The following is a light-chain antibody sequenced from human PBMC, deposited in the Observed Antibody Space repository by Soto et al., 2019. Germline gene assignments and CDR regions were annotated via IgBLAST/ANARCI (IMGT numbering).Light chain of an antibody. CDR3: QQYNKWVT. V-gene: IGKV3-15*01. Sequence: EIVMTQSPATLSVSPGETATLSCRASQSVSSNLAWYQQKRGQAPRLLIYGASTRATGIPARFIGSGSGTHFTLTINSLQLEDFAVYYCQQYNKWVTFGPGTKVDLK. J-gene: IGKJ3*01. CDR2: GAS. CDR1: QSVSSN.